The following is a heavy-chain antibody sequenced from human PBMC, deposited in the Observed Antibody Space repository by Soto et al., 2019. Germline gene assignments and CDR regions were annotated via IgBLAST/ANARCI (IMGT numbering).Heavy chain of an antibody. D-gene: IGHD3-10*01. J-gene: IGHJ6*03. V-gene: IGHV4-34*01. CDR2: INHSGST. Sequence: SETLSLTCAVYGGSFSGYYWSWIRQPPGKGLEWIGEINHSGSTNYNPSLKSRVTISVDTSKNQFSLKLSSVTAADTAVYYCARSVTYYYGSGPAIPINYMDVWGKGTTVTVSS. CDR1: GGSFSGYY. CDR3: ARSVTYYYGSGPAIPINYMDV.